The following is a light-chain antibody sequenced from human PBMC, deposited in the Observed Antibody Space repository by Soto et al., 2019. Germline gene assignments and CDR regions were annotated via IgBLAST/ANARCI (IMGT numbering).Light chain of an antibody. CDR3: QHDQNAWT. Sequence: DIQVTQSPSTLSASVGDTVTITCRASQSISSWLAWYQQKPGKAPKLLIYKASGLESGATSRFSGSGSGTEFTLAISGLQPDDFAPYYCQHDQNAWTYGQGTRVEIK. CDR2: KAS. V-gene: IGKV1-5*03. J-gene: IGKJ1*01. CDR1: QSISSW.